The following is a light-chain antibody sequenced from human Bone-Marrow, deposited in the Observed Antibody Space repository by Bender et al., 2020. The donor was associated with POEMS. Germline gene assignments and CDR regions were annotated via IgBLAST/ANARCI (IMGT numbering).Light chain of an antibody. CDR3: SSWDDSLSGWV. J-gene: IGLJ3*02. V-gene: IGLV1-44*01. CDR2: SNN. Sequence: SVLTQPPSASVTPGQRVTISCSGSISNIGGNTVTWYQHLPGTAPKLLIFSNNQRPSGVPDRFSGSKSGTSASLAISDIQSEDEGDYYWSSWDDSLSGWVFGGGTKLTVL. CDR1: ISNIGGNT.